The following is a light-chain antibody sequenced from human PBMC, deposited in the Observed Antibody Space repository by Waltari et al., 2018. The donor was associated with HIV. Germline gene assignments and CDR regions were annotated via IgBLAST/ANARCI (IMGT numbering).Light chain of an antibody. Sequence: IVMTQSPLSLAVTPGGPASMSCRSSQGLLHGNGDNYLYWYVQKPGQSPQLLIYLASNRASGVPDRFSCSVSGTDFTLKITKVEAEDVGFYFCMQGLRSPYTFGQGTKLEIK. CDR1: QGLLHGNGDNY. CDR2: LAS. V-gene: IGKV2-28*01. J-gene: IGKJ2*01. CDR3: MQGLRSPYT.